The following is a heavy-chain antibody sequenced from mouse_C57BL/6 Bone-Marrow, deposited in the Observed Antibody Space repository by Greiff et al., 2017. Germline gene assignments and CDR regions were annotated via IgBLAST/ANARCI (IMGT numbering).Heavy chain of an antibody. V-gene: IGHV1-85*01. J-gene: IGHJ4*01. CDR2: IYPRDGST. D-gene: IGHD2-3*01. CDR1: GYTFTSYD. Sequence: QVQLQQSGPELVKPGASVKLSCKASGYTFTSYDINWVKQRPGQGLEWIGWIYPRDGSTQYNEKFKGKATLTVDTSSSTAYMELHSLTSEDSAVYFCARWGLGGYYPYAMDYWGQGTSVTVSS. CDR3: ARWGLGGYYPYAMDY.